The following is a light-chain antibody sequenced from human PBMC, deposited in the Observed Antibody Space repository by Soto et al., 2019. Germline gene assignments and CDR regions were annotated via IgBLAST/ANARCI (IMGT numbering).Light chain of an antibody. CDR3: SSYTSSTTPVDV. CDR2: EVS. V-gene: IGLV2-14*01. CDR1: SSDVGDYKY. J-gene: IGLJ1*01. Sequence: QSALTQPASVSGSPGQSITISCTGTSSDVGDYKYVSWYQQHPGKAPKLMIYEVSNRPSGVSNRFSGYESGNTTSRTISGPNAEDEEDYYYSSYTSSTTPVDVFGSGTKLTVL.